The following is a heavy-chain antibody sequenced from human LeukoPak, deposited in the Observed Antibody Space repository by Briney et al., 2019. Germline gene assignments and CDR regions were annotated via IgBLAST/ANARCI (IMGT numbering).Heavy chain of an antibody. CDR3: ARGSLYPIDSSAPYNWFDP. V-gene: IGHV3-21*01. CDR1: GFTFSSYS. CDR2: ISSSSSYI. J-gene: IGHJ5*02. D-gene: IGHD3-22*01. Sequence: GGSLRLSCAASGFTFSSYSMNWVRQAPGKGLEWVSSISSSSSYIYYADSVKGRFTISRDNAKNSLYLQMNSLRAEDTAVYYCARGSLYPIDSSAPYNWFDPWGQGTLVTVSS.